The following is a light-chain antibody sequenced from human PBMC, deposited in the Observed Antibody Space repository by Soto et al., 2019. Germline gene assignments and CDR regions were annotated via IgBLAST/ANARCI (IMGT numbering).Light chain of an antibody. CDR2: DNN. Sequence: QAVVTQPPSVSAAPGQKVTISCSGSSSNIGNNYVSWYQQLPGTAPKLLIYDNNKRPSGIPDRFSGSKSGTSATLGITGLQTGDEADYYCGTWDSSLSAPWVFGTGTKVTVL. CDR3: GTWDSSLSAPWV. V-gene: IGLV1-51*01. CDR1: SSNIGNNY. J-gene: IGLJ1*01.